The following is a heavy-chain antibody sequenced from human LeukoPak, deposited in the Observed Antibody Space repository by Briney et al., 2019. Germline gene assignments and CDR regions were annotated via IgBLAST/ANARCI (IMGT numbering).Heavy chain of an antibody. CDR1: GFTFSSYI. CDR3: AIENIVVVTAIRDAFDI. J-gene: IGHJ3*02. V-gene: IGHV3-48*02. CDR2: ISSGSSTI. Sequence: GGSLRLSCAASGFTFSSYIMNWVRQAPGKGLEWVSYISSGSSTIYYADSVKGRFTISRDNAKNSLCLQMNSLRDEDTAVYCCAIENIVVVTAIRDAFDIWGQGTMVTVSS. D-gene: IGHD2-21*02.